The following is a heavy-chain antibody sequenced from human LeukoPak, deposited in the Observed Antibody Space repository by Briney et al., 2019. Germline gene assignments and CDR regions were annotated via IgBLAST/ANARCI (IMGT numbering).Heavy chain of an antibody. D-gene: IGHD3-9*01. Sequence: KPSETLSLTCTVSGGSISSYYWSWIRQPPGKGLEWIGYIYYSGRTNYNPSLKSRVTISVDTSKNQFSLKLSSVTAADTAVYYCARGIRYFDSSMMSDYWGQGTLVTVSS. CDR3: ARGIRYFDSSMMSDY. CDR1: GGSISSYY. J-gene: IGHJ4*02. CDR2: IYYSGRT. V-gene: IGHV4-59*01.